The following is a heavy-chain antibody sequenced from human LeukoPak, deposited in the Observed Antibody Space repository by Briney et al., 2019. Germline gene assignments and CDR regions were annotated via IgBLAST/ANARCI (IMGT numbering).Heavy chain of an antibody. CDR1: GGSFSDSY. Sequence: PSETLSLTCAVYGGSFSDSYWSWIRQPPGKGLEWIGEINHSGSTNYNPSLKSRVTISVDTSRNHFSLKLSSVTAADTAVYYCARGGRDYGDCPLFQHWGQGTLVTVSS. V-gene: IGHV4-34*01. D-gene: IGHD4-17*01. J-gene: IGHJ1*01. CDR2: INHSGST. CDR3: ARGGRDYGDCPLFQH.